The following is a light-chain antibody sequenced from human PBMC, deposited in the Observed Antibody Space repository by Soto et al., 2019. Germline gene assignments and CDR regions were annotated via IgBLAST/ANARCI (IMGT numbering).Light chain of an antibody. CDR2: GAS. CDR1: QSVSSSY. J-gene: IGKJ1*01. V-gene: IGKV3-20*01. Sequence: EIVLTQSPATLSLSPGERATLSCRASQSVSSSYLAWYQQKPGQAPRLLIYGASSRATGIPDRFSGSGSGTVFTLTISRLEPEDFAVYYCQQYGSSPSWTFGQGTKV. CDR3: QQYGSSPSWT.